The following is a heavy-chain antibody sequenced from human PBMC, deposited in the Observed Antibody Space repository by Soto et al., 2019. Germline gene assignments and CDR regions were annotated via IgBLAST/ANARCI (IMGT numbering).Heavy chain of an antibody. Sequence: SETLSLTCTVSGGSISSSSYYWGWIRQPPGKGLEWIGSIYYSGSTYYNPSLKSRVTISVDTSKNQFSLKLSSVTAADTAVYYCARTASDSSSWYFLDYWGQGTLVTVSS. CDR2: IYYSGST. CDR1: GGSISSSSYY. J-gene: IGHJ4*02. CDR3: ARTASDSSSWYFLDY. V-gene: IGHV4-39*01. D-gene: IGHD6-13*01.